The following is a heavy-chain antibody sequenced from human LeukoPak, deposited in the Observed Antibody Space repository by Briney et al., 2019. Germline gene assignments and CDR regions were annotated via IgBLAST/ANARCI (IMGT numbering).Heavy chain of an antibody. Sequence: SVKVSCKASGGTFSSYAISWVRQVPGQGLEWMGGIIPIFGTANYAQKFQSRFTITTDETTNTAYMELSSLRFEDTAVYYCARGDNNGWYSDYWGQGTLVTVSS. CDR1: GGTFSSYA. CDR2: IIPIFGTA. D-gene: IGHD6-19*01. CDR3: ARGDNNGWYSDY. J-gene: IGHJ4*02. V-gene: IGHV1-69*05.